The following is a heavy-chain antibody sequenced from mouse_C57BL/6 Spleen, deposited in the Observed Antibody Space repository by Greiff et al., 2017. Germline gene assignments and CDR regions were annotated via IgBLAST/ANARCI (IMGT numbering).Heavy chain of an antibody. Sequence: QVTLKVSGPGILQPSQTLSLTCSFSGFSLSTFGMGVGWIRQPSGKGLEWLAHIWWDDDKYYNPALKSRLTVSKDTSKNQLFLKIANVDTADTATYYCARIEGGITTVVAPYCDYWGQGTTLTVSS. CDR3: ARIEGGITTVVAPYCDY. CDR1: GFSLSTFGMG. V-gene: IGHV8-8*01. D-gene: IGHD1-1*01. J-gene: IGHJ2*01. CDR2: IWWDDDK.